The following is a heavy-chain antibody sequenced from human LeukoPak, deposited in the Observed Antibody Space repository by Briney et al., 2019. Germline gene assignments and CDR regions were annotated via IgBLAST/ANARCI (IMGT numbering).Heavy chain of an antibody. J-gene: IGHJ4*02. CDR2: INHSGST. D-gene: IGHD3-22*01. CDR1: GGSFSGYY. Sequence: SETLSLTCAVYGGSFSGYYWSWIRQPPGKGLEWIGEINHSGSTNYNPSLKSRVTISVDTSKNQFSLKLSSVSAADTAVYYCVTYYYGSSAPKRNYWGQGILVTVSS. CDR3: VTYYYGSSAPKRNY. V-gene: IGHV4-34*01.